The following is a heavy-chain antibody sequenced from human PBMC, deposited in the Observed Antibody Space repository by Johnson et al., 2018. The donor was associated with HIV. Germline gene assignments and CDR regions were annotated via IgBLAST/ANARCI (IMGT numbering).Heavy chain of an antibody. CDR2: IKQDGSEK. CDR3: ARGRGGNTFDAFDI. J-gene: IGHJ3*02. CDR1: GFTFSSYW. D-gene: IGHD4-23*01. Sequence: EQLVESGGGLVQPGGSLRLSCAASGFTFSSYWMSWVRQAPGKGLEWVANIKQDGSEKYYVDSVKGRFTISRDNAKNSLYLQMNSLRAEDTAVYYCARGRGGNTFDAFDIWGQGTMVTVSS. V-gene: IGHV3-7*04.